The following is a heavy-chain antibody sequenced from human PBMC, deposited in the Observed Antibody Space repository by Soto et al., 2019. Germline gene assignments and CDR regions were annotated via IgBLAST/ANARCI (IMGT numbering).Heavy chain of an antibody. V-gene: IGHV3-23*01. J-gene: IGHJ4*02. CDR3: ATERWAAAGTPTLDY. CDR2: ISGGTSST. CDR1: GFTFSSYA. D-gene: IGHD6-13*01. Sequence: EVQLLESGGGLVQPGGSLRLSCAASGFTFSSYAMSWVRQAPGKGLEWVSAISGGTSSTYYAVSVKGRFTISRDNSKNTLYQRMNSLRAEDTAVYYCATERWAAAGTPTLDYWGQGTLVSVSS.